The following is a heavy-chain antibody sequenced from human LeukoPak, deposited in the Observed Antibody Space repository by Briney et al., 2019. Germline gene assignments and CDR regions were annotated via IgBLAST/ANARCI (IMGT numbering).Heavy chain of an antibody. Sequence: SETLSLTCAVSGYSINSGYSWTWLRQRPGKGLDWIGNIYHSGYAYYNPSLKSRVTISLDASKNQFSLRLSSVTAADTAVYYCARNSSLTTLKGGWFDPWGQGTLVTVSS. J-gene: IGHJ5*02. CDR3: ARNSSLTTLKGGWFDP. CDR2: IYHSGYA. D-gene: IGHD4-11*01. CDR1: GYSINSGYS. V-gene: IGHV4-38-2*01.